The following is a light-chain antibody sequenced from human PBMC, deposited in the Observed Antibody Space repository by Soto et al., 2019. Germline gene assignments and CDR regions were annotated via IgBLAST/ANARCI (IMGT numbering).Light chain of an antibody. CDR1: QSVNSN. Sequence: EIVMTQSPATLSVSPGERATLSCRASQSVNSNLVWYQQKPGPAPRLLIYGASTRATGIPGRFSGSGYGTEFTLTISSLQSEDFAVYYCQQYNNWLWTFGQGTKVEIK. CDR3: QQYNNWLWT. CDR2: GAS. V-gene: IGKV3-15*01. J-gene: IGKJ1*01.